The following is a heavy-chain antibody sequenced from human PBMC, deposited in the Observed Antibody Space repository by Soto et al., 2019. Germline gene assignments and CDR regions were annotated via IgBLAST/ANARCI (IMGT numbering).Heavy chain of an antibody. CDR3: ERGNVRGGCLHY. D-gene: IGHD3-10*01. Sequence: QVQLVQSGAEERKPGASVKVSCKASGYTFSTYAMHWVRRAPGQSLEWMGWFNGGNGNIKYSQKFEGRVTITTDTGASTDCMGRNMLRSRDTAVNYSERGNVRGGCLHYWGQGTMVSVSP. J-gene: IGHJ4*01. CDR1: GYTFSTYA. CDR2: FNGGNGNI. V-gene: IGHV1-3*05.